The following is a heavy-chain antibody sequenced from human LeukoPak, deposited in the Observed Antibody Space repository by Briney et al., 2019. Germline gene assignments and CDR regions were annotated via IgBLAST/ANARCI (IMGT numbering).Heavy chain of an antibody. V-gene: IGHV1-8*01. D-gene: IGHD1-1*01. CDR2: MNPNSGNT. Sequence: ASVKVSFKASGYTFTSYDINWVRQATGQGLEWMGWMNPNSGNTGYAQKFQGRVTMTRNTSISTAYMELSSLRSEDTAVYYCAGTGTTLEAFDIWGQGTMVTVSS. CDR1: GYTFTSYD. CDR3: AGTGTTLEAFDI. J-gene: IGHJ3*02.